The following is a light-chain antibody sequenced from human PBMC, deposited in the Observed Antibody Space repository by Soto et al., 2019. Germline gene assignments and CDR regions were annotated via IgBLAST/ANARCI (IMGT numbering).Light chain of an antibody. Sequence: QSVLTQPRSVSGSPGQSVTISCTGTSSDVGGYNYVSWYQQHPGKAPKLMIYDVSKRPSGVPDRFSGSKSGNTASLTISGXQAEDEADYYCCSYAGSLVRVFGGGTKLTVL. CDR3: CSYAGSLVRV. CDR2: DVS. CDR1: SSDVGGYNY. V-gene: IGLV2-11*01. J-gene: IGLJ3*02.